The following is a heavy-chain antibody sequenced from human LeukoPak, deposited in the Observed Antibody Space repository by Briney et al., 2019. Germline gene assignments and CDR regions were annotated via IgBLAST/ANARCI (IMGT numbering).Heavy chain of an antibody. CDR3: ARGVRDYYYDSSGYYFDY. D-gene: IGHD3-22*01. CDR1: GGSISSGGYY. J-gene: IGHJ4*02. V-gene: IGHV4-31*03. CDR2: IYYSGST. Sequence: SETLSLTCTVSGGSISSGGYYWSWIRQHPGKGLEWIGYIYYSGSTYYNPSLKSRVTISVDTSKNQFSLKLSSVTAADTAVYYCARGVRDYYYDSSGYYFDYWGQGTLVTVSS.